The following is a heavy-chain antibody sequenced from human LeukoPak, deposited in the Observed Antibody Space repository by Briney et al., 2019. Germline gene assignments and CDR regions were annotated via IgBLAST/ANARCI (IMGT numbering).Heavy chain of an antibody. J-gene: IGHJ3*02. V-gene: IGHV4-59*01. Sequence: SETLSLTCTVSGVSISSYYWSWIRQPPGKGLERIGYIYYSGSTNYNPSLKSRVTISVDTSKNHFSLKLSSVTAADTAVYYCARDVYYYDSSHSRAFDIWGQGTMVTVSS. CDR1: GVSISSYY. CDR2: IYYSGST. D-gene: IGHD3-22*01. CDR3: ARDVYYYDSSHSRAFDI.